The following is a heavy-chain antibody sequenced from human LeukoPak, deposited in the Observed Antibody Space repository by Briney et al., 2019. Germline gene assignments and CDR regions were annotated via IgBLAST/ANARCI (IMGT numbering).Heavy chain of an antibody. CDR3: AREGIVGATDFDY. CDR2: INHSGST. D-gene: IGHD1-26*01. V-gene: IGHV4-34*01. Sequence: PSETLSLTCAVYGGSFSGYYWSWIRQPPGKGLEWIGEINHSGSTNYNPSLKSRVTISVDTSKNQFSLKLSSVTAADTAVYYCAREGIVGATDFDYWGQGTLVTVSS. J-gene: IGHJ4*02. CDR1: GGSFSGYY.